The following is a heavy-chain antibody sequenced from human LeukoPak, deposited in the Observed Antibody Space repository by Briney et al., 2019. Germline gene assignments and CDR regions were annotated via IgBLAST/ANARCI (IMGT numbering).Heavy chain of an antibody. CDR1: GYTFTDYY. CDR2: INPNDGDT. CDR3: ARANFLYCSSSTCLFDY. J-gene: IGHJ4*02. V-gene: IGHV1-2*02. Sequence: ASVKVSCKASGYTFTDYYMHWVRQAPGQGLEWMGWINPNDGDTNYAHKFQGRVTMTRDTSISTAHMEVSRLRSDDTAVYYCARANFLYCSSSTCLFDYWGQGTLVTVSS. D-gene: IGHD2-2*01.